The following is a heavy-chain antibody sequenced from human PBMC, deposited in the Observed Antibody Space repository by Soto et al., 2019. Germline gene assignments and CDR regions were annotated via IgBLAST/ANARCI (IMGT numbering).Heavy chain of an antibody. J-gene: IGHJ4*02. CDR2: IDPRDSYT. CDR1: GYRFINYW. D-gene: IGHD1-1*01. V-gene: IGHV5-10-1*03. Sequence: EVQLVQSGAEVKKPGESLRLSCQGSGYRFINYWISWVRQMPGKGLEWVGRIDPRDSYTVYSPSFQRHVTISIDTAINTAFLEWRSLQASDTAMYYCVRHGNGTPFYSAFWGRGTLVPVSS. CDR3: VRHGNGTPFYSAF.